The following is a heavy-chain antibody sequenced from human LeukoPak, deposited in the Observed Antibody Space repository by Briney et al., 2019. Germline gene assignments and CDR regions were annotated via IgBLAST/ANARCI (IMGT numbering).Heavy chain of an antibody. D-gene: IGHD1-26*01. V-gene: IGHV4-4*07. CDR1: RGSMSFYY. CDR2: IDTSRQT. J-gene: IGHJ2*01. CDR3: ARDDPPIESGGYLGVWYFDL. Sequence: PSETLSLTCNMSRGSMSFYYWNWIRQPAGKGLEWIGRIDTSRQTSYNPSLKNRVTISVDKSKNQVSLELRSVTVADTAVYYCARDDPPIESGGYLGVWYFDLWGRGTLVTISS.